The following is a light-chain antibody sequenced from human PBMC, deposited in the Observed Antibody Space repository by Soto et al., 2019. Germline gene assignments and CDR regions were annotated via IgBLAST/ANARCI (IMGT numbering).Light chain of an antibody. CDR1: QSISSW. Sequence: DIQMTQSPSTLSASVGDRVTITCRASQSISSWLAWYQQKPGKAPKRLIYAASSLQSGVPSRFSGSGSGTEFTLTISSLQPDDVATYYCLQYDSYSWTFGQGTKVDIK. CDR3: LQYDSYSWT. V-gene: IGKV1-5*01. J-gene: IGKJ1*01. CDR2: AAS.